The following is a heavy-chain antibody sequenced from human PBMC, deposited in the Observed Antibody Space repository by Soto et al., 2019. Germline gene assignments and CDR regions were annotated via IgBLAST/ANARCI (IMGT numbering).Heavy chain of an antibody. J-gene: IGHJ4*02. CDR2: VYYTGST. CDR1: GDSISTFY. V-gene: IGHV4-59*01. CDR3: ARGRTVRNYADDSSDYFYVFDY. D-gene: IGHD3-22*01. Sequence: SETLSLTCTVSGDSISTFYWGWMRQSPGKELEWIGYVYYTGSTNYNPSLKSRVTISVDRSKNQFSLKLTSANAADTAVYYCARGRTVRNYADDSSDYFYVFDYWGQGTQVTVSS.